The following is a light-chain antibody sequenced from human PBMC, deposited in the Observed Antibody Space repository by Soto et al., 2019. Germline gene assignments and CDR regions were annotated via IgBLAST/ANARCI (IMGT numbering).Light chain of an antibody. CDR1: QSIRNY. CDR3: QRSYTAVFA. J-gene: IGKJ3*01. CDR2: GAS. V-gene: IGKV1-39*01. Sequence: DIQMTQSPSSLSASVGDRVTITCRASQSIRNYLNWYQQKPGKAPNLLIYGASSLQSGVPSRFSGSGSETDFTLTINNLQPEDFATYYCQRSYTAVFAFGPGTKVDI.